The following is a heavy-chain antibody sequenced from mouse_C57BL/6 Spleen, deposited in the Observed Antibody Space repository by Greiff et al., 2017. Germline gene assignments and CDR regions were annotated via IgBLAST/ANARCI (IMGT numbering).Heavy chain of an antibody. CDR3: ARVVTTWYYAMDY. Sequence: QVQLQQPGAELVMPGASVKLSCKASGYTFTRYWMHWVKQRPGQGLEWIGEIYPSDSYTNYNQKFKGKSTLTVDKSSSTAYMQLSSLAYEDSAVYYCARVVTTWYYAMDYWGQGTSVTVSS. CDR1: GYTFTRYW. V-gene: IGHV1-69*01. CDR2: IYPSDSYT. J-gene: IGHJ4*01. D-gene: IGHD2-2*01.